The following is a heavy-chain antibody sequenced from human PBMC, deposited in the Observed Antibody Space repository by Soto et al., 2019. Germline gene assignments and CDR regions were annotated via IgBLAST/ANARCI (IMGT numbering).Heavy chain of an antibody. Sequence: PTETLPLTCTVPGGAINSYYWTWIRQPAGKGLEWIGRFYSSGSTKYNPALQNRVTMSQDTSKNQYSLRLTSVTAAETAVYYCARGQRFSDWFDPWGQGTLVTVS. CDR3: ARGQRFSDWFDP. V-gene: IGHV4-4*07. CDR2: FYSSGST. J-gene: IGHJ5*02. CDR1: GGAINSYY. D-gene: IGHD3-3*01.